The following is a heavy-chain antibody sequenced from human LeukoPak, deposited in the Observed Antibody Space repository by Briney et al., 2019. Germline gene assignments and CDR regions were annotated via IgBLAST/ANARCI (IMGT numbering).Heavy chain of an antibody. V-gene: IGHV3-21*01. CDR3: ARPATGYCSSAGCHWDS. D-gene: IGHD2-2*01. Sequence: GGSLRLSCAASGFTFSTHNMYWVRQAPGEGLEWVSSISASSNFIHYAESVRGRFTISREHAKNSLYLQMNSLGAQDTAVYYCARPATGYCSSAGCHWDSWGQGTLVTVSS. J-gene: IGHJ4*02. CDR2: ISASSNFI. CDR1: GFTFSTHN.